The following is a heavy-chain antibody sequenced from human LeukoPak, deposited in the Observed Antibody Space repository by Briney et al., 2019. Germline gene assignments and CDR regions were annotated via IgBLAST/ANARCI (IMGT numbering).Heavy chain of an antibody. CDR3: ARDPLRAVAWELERVDY. V-gene: IGHV3-7*01. CDR1: GFPFSGYW. J-gene: IGHJ4*02. D-gene: IGHD6-19*01. CDR2: IKQDGSEK. Sequence: GGSLRLSCAASGFPFSGYWMSWVRQAPGKGLEWVANIKQDGSEKYYVDSVKGRFTISRDNAKNSLYLQMNSLRAEDTAVYYCARDPLRAVAWELERVDYWGQGTLVTVSS.